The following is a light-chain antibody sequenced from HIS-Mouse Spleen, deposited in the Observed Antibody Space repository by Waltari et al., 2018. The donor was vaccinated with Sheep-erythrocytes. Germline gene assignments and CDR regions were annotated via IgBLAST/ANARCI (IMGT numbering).Light chain of an antibody. CDR3: QAWDSSTAEVV. J-gene: IGLJ2*01. Sequence: SYELTQPPSVSVSPGQTASITCSGDNLGDKYACWYQQKPGQSPVLVIYQDSKRPSGIPERFSGSNSGNTATLTISGTQAMDEADYYCQAWDSSTAEVVFGGGTKLTVL. CDR2: QDS. V-gene: IGLV3-1*01. CDR1: NLGDKY.